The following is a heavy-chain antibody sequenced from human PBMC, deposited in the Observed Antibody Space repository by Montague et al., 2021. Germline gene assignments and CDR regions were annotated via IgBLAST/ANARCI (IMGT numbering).Heavy chain of an antibody. J-gene: IGHJ4*02. CDR1: GGSISEFY. CDR3: ARRVGIRAPFDY. Sequence: SETLSLTCTVSGGSISEFYWSWIRQSPEKGLEWIGYIYDSGTTNYNSSLKSRVTISADTSMNQFSLNLRSVTAADTAVYFCARRVGIRAPFDYWGQGTLVTVSS. V-gene: IGHV4-59*08. CDR2: IYDSGTT. D-gene: IGHD7-27*01.